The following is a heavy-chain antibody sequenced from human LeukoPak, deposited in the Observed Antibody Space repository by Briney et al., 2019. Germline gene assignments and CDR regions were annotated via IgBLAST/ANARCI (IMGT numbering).Heavy chain of an antibody. CDR2: IYHSGST. CDR3: XRGVFSPXRNPTXVAXDI. J-gene: IGHJ3*02. CDR1: GGSISSGGSS. Sequence: SQTLSLTCAVSGGSISSGGSSWSWIRQPPGKGLGWIGYIYHSGSTYYNPSLKSRVTISVDRSKNQFSLKLSSVTAADTAVYYCXRGVFSPXRNPTXVAXDIWGQ. V-gene: IGHV4-30-2*01. D-gene: IGHD2-8*01.